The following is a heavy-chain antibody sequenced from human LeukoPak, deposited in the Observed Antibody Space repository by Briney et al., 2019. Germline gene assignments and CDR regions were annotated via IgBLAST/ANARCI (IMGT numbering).Heavy chain of an antibody. Sequence: ASVKVSCKSSGYTFTSYGITWVRQVPGQGLEWVGWTSTYNGNTDYAQILQGRVTMTTDTSTNTAYMELRSLRSEDTAVYYCAVVVPAAIRSYYYYYMDVWGKGTTVTVSS. V-gene: IGHV1-18*01. CDR1: GYTFTSYG. D-gene: IGHD2-2*01. J-gene: IGHJ6*03. CDR3: AVVVPAAIRSYYYYYMDV. CDR2: TSTYNGNT.